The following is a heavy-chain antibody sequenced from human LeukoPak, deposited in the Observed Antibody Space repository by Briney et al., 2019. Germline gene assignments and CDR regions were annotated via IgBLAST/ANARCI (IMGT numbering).Heavy chain of an antibody. CDR2: IIPIFGTA. Sequence: SVKVSCKASGGTFSSYVISWVRQAPGQGLEWMGGIIPIFGTANYAQKFQGRVTITADESTSTAYMELSSLRSEDTAVYYCATACSGGSCPFDYWGQGTLVTVSS. J-gene: IGHJ4*02. V-gene: IGHV1-69*13. D-gene: IGHD2-15*01. CDR1: GGTFSSYV. CDR3: ATACSGGSCPFDY.